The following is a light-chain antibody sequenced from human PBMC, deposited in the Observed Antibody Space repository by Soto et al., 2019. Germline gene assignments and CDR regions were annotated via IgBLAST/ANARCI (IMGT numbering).Light chain of an antibody. CDR2: GNS. J-gene: IGLJ2*01. Sequence: QSVLTQPPSVSGAPGQRVTISCTGSSSNIGAGYDVHWYQQLPGTAPKLLIYGNSNRPSGVPDRFSGYKSGTSASLAITGLQAEDEADYYCQSYDSSLSGVVFGGGTQLTVL. CDR3: QSYDSSLSGVV. V-gene: IGLV1-40*01. CDR1: SSNIGAGYD.